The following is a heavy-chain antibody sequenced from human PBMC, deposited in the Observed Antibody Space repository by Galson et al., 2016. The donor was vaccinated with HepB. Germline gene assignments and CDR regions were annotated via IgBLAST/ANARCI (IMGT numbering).Heavy chain of an antibody. CDR3: ARLWFEGPVDAFDM. CDR1: GYSFTNHW. J-gene: IGHJ3*02. D-gene: IGHD3-16*01. Sequence: QSGAEVKKPGESLKISCEGSGYSFTNHWIGWVRQMPGKGLEWMAIIYPEDSDIGFSPSFQGRVTISADKSIATAYRQWSSLKASDSAMYYCARLWFEGPVDAFDMWGQGTMVIVSS. V-gene: IGHV5-51*01. CDR2: IYPEDSDI.